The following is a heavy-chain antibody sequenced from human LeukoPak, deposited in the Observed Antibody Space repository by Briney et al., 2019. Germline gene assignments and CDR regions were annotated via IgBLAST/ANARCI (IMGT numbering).Heavy chain of an antibody. Sequence: PSETLSLTCTVSGGSISSSSYYWGWIRQPPGKGLEWIGSIYYSGSTYYNPSLKSRVTISVDTSKNQFSLKLSSVTAADTAVYYCARGATDAEYFQHWGQGTLVTVSS. CDR2: IYYSGST. D-gene: IGHD5-12*01. CDR3: ARGATDAEYFQH. J-gene: IGHJ1*01. V-gene: IGHV4-39*01. CDR1: GGSISSSSYY.